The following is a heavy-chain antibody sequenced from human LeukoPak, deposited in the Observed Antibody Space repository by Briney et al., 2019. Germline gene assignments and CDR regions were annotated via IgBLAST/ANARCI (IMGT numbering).Heavy chain of an antibody. CDR3: ARMRGYSGYDKNYYYCGMDV. V-gene: IGHV4-59*01. J-gene: IGHJ6*02. D-gene: IGHD5-12*01. CDR1: GGSISSYY. Sequence: SETLSLTCTVSGGSISSYYWSWIRQPPGKGLEWIGYIYYSGSTNYNPSLKSRVTISVDTSKNQFSLKLSSVTAADTAVYYCARMRGYSGYDKNYYYCGMDVWGQGTTVTVSS. CDR2: IYYSGST.